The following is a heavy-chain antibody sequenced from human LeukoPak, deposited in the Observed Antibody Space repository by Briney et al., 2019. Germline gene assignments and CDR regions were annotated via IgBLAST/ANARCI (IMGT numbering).Heavy chain of an antibody. D-gene: IGHD1-14*01. V-gene: IGHV4-61*02. J-gene: IGHJ5*02. Sequence: PSETLSLTCAVSGGSISSGSYYWSWIRQPAGKGLEWIGRIYTSGSTNYNPSLKSRVTISVDTSKNQFSLKLSSVTAADTAVYYCARSGGGMRPEFDPWGQGTLVTVSS. CDR1: GGSISSGSYY. CDR3: ARSGGGMRPEFDP. CDR2: IYTSGST.